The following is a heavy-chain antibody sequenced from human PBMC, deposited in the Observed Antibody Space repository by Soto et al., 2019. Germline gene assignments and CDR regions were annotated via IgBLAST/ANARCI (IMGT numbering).Heavy chain of an antibody. Sequence: ASVKVSCKASGYTFTTYVIHWVRQAPGQRLEWMGWINAGNGNTKYSQKFQGRVTITRDTSASTAYMELSSLRSEDTAVYYCARDRKQWLDFDYWGQGTLVTVSS. J-gene: IGHJ4*02. CDR2: INAGNGNT. V-gene: IGHV1-3*01. CDR1: GYTFTTYV. CDR3: ARDRKQWLDFDY. D-gene: IGHD6-19*01.